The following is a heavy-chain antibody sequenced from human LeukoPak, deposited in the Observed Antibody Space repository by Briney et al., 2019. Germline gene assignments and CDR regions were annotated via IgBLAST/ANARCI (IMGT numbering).Heavy chain of an antibody. CDR3: AKLFNDYGDYYFDY. Sequence: GGSLRLSCAASGFTFSNYAMRWVRQAPGKGLEWVSAIRGSGGSTYYADSVKGRFTISRDNSKNTLYLQMNGLRAEDRAVYYCAKLFNDYGDYYFDYWGQGTLVTVSS. CDR2: IRGSGGST. CDR1: GFTFSNYA. V-gene: IGHV3-23*01. J-gene: IGHJ4*02. D-gene: IGHD4-17*01.